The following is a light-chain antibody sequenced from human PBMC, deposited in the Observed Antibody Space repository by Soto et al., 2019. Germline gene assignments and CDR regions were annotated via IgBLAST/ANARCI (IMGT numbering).Light chain of an antibody. V-gene: IGLV1-40*01. J-gene: IGLJ1*01. Sequence: QSVLTQPPSVSGAPGQRVTISCTGSSSNIGAGYDVHWYQQLPGTAPKLLIYGNSNRPSGVPDRFSGSKSGTSASLAITGLQAEDEADYYCQSYDSSRSVFYVFGTGTQLTVL. CDR2: GNS. CDR3: QSYDSSRSVFYV. CDR1: SSNIGAGYD.